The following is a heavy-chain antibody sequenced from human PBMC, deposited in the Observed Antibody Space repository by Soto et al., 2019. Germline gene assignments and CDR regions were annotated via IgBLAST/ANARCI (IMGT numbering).Heavy chain of an antibody. CDR3: ASSGEAYYYDSSGYLPYFDY. Sequence: SVKVSCKASGGTFSSYAISWVRQAPGQGLEWMGGIIPIFGTANYAQKFQGRVTITADKSTSTAYMELSSLRSEDTAVYYCASSGEAYYYDSSGYLPYFDYWGHGTLVTVSS. CDR1: GGTFSSYA. V-gene: IGHV1-69*06. CDR2: IIPIFGTA. J-gene: IGHJ4*01. D-gene: IGHD3-22*01.